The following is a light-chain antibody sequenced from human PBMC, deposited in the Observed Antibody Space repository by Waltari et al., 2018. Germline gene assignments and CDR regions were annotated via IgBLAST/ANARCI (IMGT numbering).Light chain of an antibody. J-gene: IGKJ1*01. CDR3: QQYGSSPWT. V-gene: IGKV3-20*01. Sequence: EIVLTQSPGTLSLSPGERATLSCWASQIVTSNYLGWYQQKPGQAPRLLIYGASSRATGIPDRFSGSGSGTGFTLTISRPEPEDFAVYYCQQYGSSPWTFGQGTKVEIK. CDR1: QIVTSNY. CDR2: GAS.